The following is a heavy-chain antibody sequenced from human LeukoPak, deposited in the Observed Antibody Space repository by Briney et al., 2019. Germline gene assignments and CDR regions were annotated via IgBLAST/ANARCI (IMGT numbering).Heavy chain of an antibody. CDR3: EGTYYYDSSDDY. V-gene: IGHV3-23*01. CDR2: ISGSGTST. D-gene: IGHD3-22*01. J-gene: IGHJ4*02. CDR1: GFTFRSYA. Sequence: GGSLRLSCAASGFTFRSYAMSWVRQAPGKGLEWVLAISGSGTSTYYADSVKGRFTISRDNSKNTLYLQMNSLRAEDTAVYYCEGTYYYDSSDDYWGQGTRVTVSS.